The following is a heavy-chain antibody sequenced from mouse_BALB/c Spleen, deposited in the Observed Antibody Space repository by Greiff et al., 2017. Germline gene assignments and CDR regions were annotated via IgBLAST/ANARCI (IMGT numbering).Heavy chain of an antibody. CDR3: ARGYYGSSYGYYAMDY. Sequence: EVQVVESGGGLVKPGGSLKLSCAASGFTFSSFGMHWVRQAPEKGLEWVAYISSGSSTIYYADTVKGRFTISRDNPKNTLFLQMTSLRSEDTAMYYCARGYYGSSYGYYAMDYWGQGTSVTVSS. CDR1: GFTFSSFG. V-gene: IGHV5-17*02. J-gene: IGHJ4*01. CDR2: ISSGSSTI. D-gene: IGHD1-1*01.